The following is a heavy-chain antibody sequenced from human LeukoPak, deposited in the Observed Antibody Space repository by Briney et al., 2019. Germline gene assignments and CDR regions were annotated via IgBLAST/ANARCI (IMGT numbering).Heavy chain of an antibody. CDR3: ASSTGTTRYNWFDP. D-gene: IGHD1-1*01. CDR1: GGSISSYY. J-gene: IGHJ5*02. V-gene: IGHV4-59*01. CDR2: IYYSGSI. Sequence: SETLSLICTVSGGSISSYYWSWIRQPPGKGLEWIGDIYYSGSINYNPSLKSRVTISVDTSKNQFSLKLSSVTAADTAVYYCASSTGTTRYNWFDPWGQGTLATVSS.